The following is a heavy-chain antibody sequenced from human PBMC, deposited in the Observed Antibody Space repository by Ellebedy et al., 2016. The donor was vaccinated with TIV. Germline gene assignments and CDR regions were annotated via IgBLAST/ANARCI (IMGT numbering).Heavy chain of an antibody. D-gene: IGHD3-3*01. CDR3: ARRKITIFGVTDAFDI. CDR2: IYYSGSP. J-gene: IGHJ3*02. CDR1: GGSISSSSYY. Sequence: MPSETLSLTCTVSGGSISSSSYYRGWIRQPPGKGLEWIGSIYYSGSPYYNPSLKSRVTISVDTYKNQFSLRLSSVTASYTAVYYCARRKITIFGVTDAFDIWGQGTVVTVSS. V-gene: IGHV4-39*07.